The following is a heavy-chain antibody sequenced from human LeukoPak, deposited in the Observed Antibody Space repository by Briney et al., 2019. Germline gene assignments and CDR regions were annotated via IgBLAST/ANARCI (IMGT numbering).Heavy chain of an antibody. V-gene: IGHV4-59*01. Sequence: SETLSLTCTVSGGSISSYYWSWIRQPPGKGLEWIGYIFYRDNTNYNPSLNSRVTISVDTSKNQFSLKLSSVTTADTAVYYCARALPWGTIDAFNIWGQGTMVTVSS. CDR1: GGSISSYY. D-gene: IGHD3-16*01. CDR2: IFYRDNT. J-gene: IGHJ3*02. CDR3: ARALPWGTIDAFNI.